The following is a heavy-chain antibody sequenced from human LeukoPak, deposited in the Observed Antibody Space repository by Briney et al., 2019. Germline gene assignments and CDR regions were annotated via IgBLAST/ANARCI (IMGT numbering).Heavy chain of an antibody. J-gene: IGHJ4*02. CDR3: ATQRNDYGDYFDY. CDR1: GYTFTSYY. D-gene: IGHD4-17*01. V-gene: IGHV1-46*01. Sequence: ASVKVSCKASGYTFTSYYMHWVRQAPGQGLEWMGIINPSGGSTSYAQKFQGGVTMTRDTSTSTVYMELSRLRSDDTAVYYCATQRNDYGDYFDYWGQGTLVTVSS. CDR2: INPSGGST.